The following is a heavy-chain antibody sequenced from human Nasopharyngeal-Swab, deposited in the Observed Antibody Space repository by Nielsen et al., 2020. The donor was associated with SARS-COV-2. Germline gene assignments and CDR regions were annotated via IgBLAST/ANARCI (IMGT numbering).Heavy chain of an antibody. V-gene: IGHV1-18*01. CDR2: ISVHNGRT. CDR3: ARDSLLYCNSLTCSGVEGFDL. J-gene: IGHJ3*01. CDR1: GYIFTGYG. Sequence: ASVKVSCKTSGYIFTGYGLSWVRQAPGQGLEWMSWISVHNGRTNYAQKFQDRVTVTADTSTFTAYMELRSLRSDDTAVYYCARDSLLYCNSLTCSGVEGFDLWGQGTMVIVSS. D-gene: IGHD2/OR15-2a*01.